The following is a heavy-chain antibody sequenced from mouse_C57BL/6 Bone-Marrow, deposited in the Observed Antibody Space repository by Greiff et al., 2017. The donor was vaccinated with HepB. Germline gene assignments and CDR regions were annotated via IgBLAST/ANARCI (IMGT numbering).Heavy chain of an antibody. CDR1: GYTFTSYW. CDR2: IDPNSGGT. CDR3: ARSAHYGSSYGY. D-gene: IGHD1-1*01. V-gene: IGHV1-72*01. J-gene: IGHJ2*01. Sequence: QQSCKASGYTFTSYWMHWVKQRPGRGLEWIGRIDPNSGGTKYNEKFKSKATLTVDKPSSTAYMQLSSLTSEDSAVYYCARSAHYGSSYGYWGQGTTLTVSS.